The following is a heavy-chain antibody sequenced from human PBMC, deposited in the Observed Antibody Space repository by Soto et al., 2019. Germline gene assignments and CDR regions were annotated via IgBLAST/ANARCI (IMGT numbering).Heavy chain of an antibody. V-gene: IGHV1-3*01. CDR1: GYTFTSYA. J-gene: IGHJ6*03. CDR2: INAGNGNT. CDR3: ARDRGETYYYYYMDV. D-gene: IGHD4-17*01. Sequence: ASVKVSCKASGYTFTSYAMHWVRQAPGQRLEWMGWINAGNGNTKYSQKFQGRVTITRDTSASTAYMELSSLRSEDTAVYYCARDRGETYYYYYMDVWGKGTTVTVSS.